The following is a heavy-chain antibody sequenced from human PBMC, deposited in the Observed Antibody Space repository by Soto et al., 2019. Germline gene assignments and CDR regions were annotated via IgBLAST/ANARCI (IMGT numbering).Heavy chain of an antibody. CDR3: AREGSGGSPYVDY. CDR1: GGSISSYY. CDR2: IYYSGST. D-gene: IGHD2-15*01. V-gene: IGHV4-59*01. J-gene: IGHJ4*02. Sequence: QVQLQESGPGLVKPSETLSLTCTVSGGSISSYYWSWIRQPPGKGLEWIGYIYYSGSTNYNPSLKSRVTISVDTSKNQFSLKLSSVTAADTAVYYCAREGSGGSPYVDYWGQGTLVTVSS.